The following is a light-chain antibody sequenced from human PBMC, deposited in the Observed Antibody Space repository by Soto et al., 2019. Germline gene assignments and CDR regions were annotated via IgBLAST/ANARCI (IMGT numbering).Light chain of an antibody. Sequence: EIVLTQSPGTLSLSTGERATLSCRASQSVGNNYLAWYQQKPGQAPRLLIYTASIRATGIPDRFSGSGSGTDFTLTISRLEPEDFAVYYCHQHAESPLTFGGGTKVDI. V-gene: IGKV3-20*01. CDR1: QSVGNNY. CDR2: TAS. CDR3: HQHAESPLT. J-gene: IGKJ4*01.